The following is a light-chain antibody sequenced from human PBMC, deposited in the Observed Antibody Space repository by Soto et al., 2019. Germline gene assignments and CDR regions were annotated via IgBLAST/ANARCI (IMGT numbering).Light chain of an antibody. J-gene: IGLJ2*01. Sequence: QSVLTQPASASGTPGQRVTLSCSGSTSNIGSNTVTWYQQLPGTAPEPLIYSDNQRPSGVPDRFSGSKSGTSASLAISGLQSEDEADYYCAAWDDSLNAVLFGGGTKLTVL. CDR1: TSNIGSNT. CDR2: SDN. CDR3: AAWDDSLNAVL. V-gene: IGLV1-44*01.